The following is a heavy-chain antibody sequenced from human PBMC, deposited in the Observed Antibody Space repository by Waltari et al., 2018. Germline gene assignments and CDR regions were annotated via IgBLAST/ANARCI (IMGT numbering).Heavy chain of an antibody. CDR3: AKSVWPPSGWPTDSY. V-gene: IGHV3-30*02. J-gene: IGHJ4*02. CDR1: GFTFSSYG. Sequence: QVQLVESGGGVVQPGGSLRLSCAASGFTFSSYGMHWVRQAPGKGLELLAFIRYDGSNKYYADSVKGRFTISRDNSKNTLYLQMNSLRAEDTAVYYCAKSVWPPSGWPTDSYWGQGTLVTVSS. CDR2: IRYDGSNK. D-gene: IGHD6-19*01.